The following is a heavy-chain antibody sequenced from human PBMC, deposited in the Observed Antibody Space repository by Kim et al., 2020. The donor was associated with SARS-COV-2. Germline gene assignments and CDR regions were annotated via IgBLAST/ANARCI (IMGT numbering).Heavy chain of an antibody. CDR2: MNPNSGNT. V-gene: IGHV1-8*01. D-gene: IGHD4-4*01. J-gene: IGHJ5*02. CDR1: GYTFTSYD. CDR3: ARAEPAAIMTTVSFGFDP. Sequence: ASVKVSCKASGYTFTSYDINWVRQATGQGLEWMGWMNPNSGNTGYAQKFQGRVTMTRNTSISTAYMELSSLRSEDTAVYYCARAEPAAIMTTVSFGFDPWGQGTLVTVSS.